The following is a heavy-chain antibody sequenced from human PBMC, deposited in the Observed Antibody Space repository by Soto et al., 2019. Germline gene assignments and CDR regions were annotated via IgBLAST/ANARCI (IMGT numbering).Heavy chain of an antibody. Sequence: PAETLSLTCTVSGGSIISGDYYCSCIRQPPGNGLELIGYIYYSGTTYYNPSLKSRVTISVDTSKNQFSLKVSSVTAADTAVYYCARALIQLWPHYYYGMDVWGQGTTVTVSS. V-gene: IGHV4-30-4*01. CDR1: GGSIISGDYY. CDR3: ARALIQLWPHYYYGMDV. CDR2: IYYSGTT. D-gene: IGHD5-18*01. J-gene: IGHJ6*02.